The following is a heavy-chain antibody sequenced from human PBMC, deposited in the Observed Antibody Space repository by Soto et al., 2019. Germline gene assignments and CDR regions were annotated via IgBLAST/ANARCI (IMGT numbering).Heavy chain of an antibody. CDR3: ARHGGYYFDY. J-gene: IGHJ4*02. Sequence: PSETLSLTCNVSGVSIKSHYWAWIRQPPGKGLEWIGHIHYSGTAGYSPSLKSRVTLSVLRAENQFSLKLRSVTAADTAIYYCARHGGYYFDYWGQGTQVTVSS. CDR2: IHYSGTA. CDR1: GVSIKSHY. V-gene: IGHV4-59*08.